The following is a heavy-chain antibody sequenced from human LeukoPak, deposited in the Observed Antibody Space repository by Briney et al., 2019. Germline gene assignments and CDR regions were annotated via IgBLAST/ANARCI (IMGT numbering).Heavy chain of an antibody. J-gene: IGHJ6*02. D-gene: IGHD3-16*01. CDR2: IYYSGST. CDR1: GGSISSYY. V-gene: IGHV4-59*08. CDR3: ARHGGSSLYYYGMDV. Sequence: SETLSLTCTVSGGSISSYYWSWIREPPGEGLEGSGYIYYSGSTNYNPSLKSRATISVDTSKNQFSLKLSSVTAADTAVYYCARHGGSSLYYYGMDVWGQGTTVTVSS.